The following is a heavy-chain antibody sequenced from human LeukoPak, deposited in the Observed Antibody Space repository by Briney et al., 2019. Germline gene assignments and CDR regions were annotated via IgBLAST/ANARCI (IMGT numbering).Heavy chain of an antibody. CDR2: IIAIFGTA. D-gene: IGHD1-14*01. CDR3: ARAPRNSSTMLDY. CDR1: GGTFSSYA. J-gene: IGHJ4*02. V-gene: IGHV1-69*13. Sequence: SVKVSCKASGGTFSSYAISWARQAPGQGLEWMGGIIAIFGTANYAQKFQGRVTITADESTSTAYMELSSLRSEDTAVYHCARAPRNSSTMLDYWGQGTLVTVSS.